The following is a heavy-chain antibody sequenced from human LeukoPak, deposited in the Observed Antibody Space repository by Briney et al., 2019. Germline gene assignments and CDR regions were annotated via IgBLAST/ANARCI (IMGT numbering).Heavy chain of an antibody. J-gene: IGHJ4*02. D-gene: IGHD6-13*01. Sequence: PGGSLRLSCAASGFAFSSYAMSWVRQALGKGPEWLGRIRGKADGETTDYAAPVKGRFTISRDDSKDILYLQMNSLTTEDTAVYYCILAAAGPAYWGQGALVTVSS. CDR1: GFAFSSYA. CDR2: IRGKADGETT. CDR3: ILAAAGPAY. V-gene: IGHV3-15*01.